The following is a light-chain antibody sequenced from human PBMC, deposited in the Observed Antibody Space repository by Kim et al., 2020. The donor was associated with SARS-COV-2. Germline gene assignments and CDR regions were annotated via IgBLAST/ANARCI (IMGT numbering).Light chain of an antibody. CDR2: DND. CDR1: RSNIGNNP. J-gene: IGLJ2*01. CDR3: ATWDSSLSVGV. Sequence: QSVLTQPPSVSAAPGHKVTISCPGSRSNIGNNPVSWYQQFPGTAPRRITYDNDKRPSGIPDRFSSSKSGTSATLSITGIRTGDEADYYCATWDSSLSVGVFGGGTQLTGL. V-gene: IGLV1-51*01.